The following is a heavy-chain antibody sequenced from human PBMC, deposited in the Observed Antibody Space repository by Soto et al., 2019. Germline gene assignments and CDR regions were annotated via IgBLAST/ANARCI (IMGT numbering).Heavy chain of an antibody. J-gene: IGHJ4*02. CDR2: INPSGGRT. CDR1: WNSFTTYY. D-gene: IGHD3-22*01. V-gene: IGHV1-46*01. CDR3: AGLYHYDSSGYYDC. Sequence: LAQVSSRESWNSFTTYYMHWVRQDPGQGLEWMGIINPSGGRTTYAQNLQGRVTMTRDTSTSTFHMELSSLTSEDTAVYYCAGLYHYDSSGYYDCWGQGTLVTIS.